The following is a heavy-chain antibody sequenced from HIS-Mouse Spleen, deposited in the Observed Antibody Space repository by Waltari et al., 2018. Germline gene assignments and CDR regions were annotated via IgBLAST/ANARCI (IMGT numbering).Heavy chain of an antibody. CDR2: IYYSGST. J-gene: IGHJ2*01. CDR3: AREIPYSSSWYDWYFDL. CDR1: GGSISSSSSY. Sequence: QLQLQESGPGLVKPSETLSPTCTVSGGSISSSSSYWGWIRQPPGKGRVWIGSIYYSGSTYYNPSLKSRVTISVDTSKNQFSLKLSSVTAADTAVYYCAREIPYSSSWYDWYFDLWGRGTLVTVSS. D-gene: IGHD6-13*01. V-gene: IGHV4-39*07.